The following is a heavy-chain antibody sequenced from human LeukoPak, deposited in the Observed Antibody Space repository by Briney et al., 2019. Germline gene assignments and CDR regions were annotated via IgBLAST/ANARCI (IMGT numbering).Heavy chain of an antibody. V-gene: IGHV3-13*01. Sequence: PGGSLRLSCVASGFTLSNYDMHWVRQATGKGLEWVSGIDIPGNTYYPDSVKGRFTMSRESAENSLYLQMNSLRAGGTAVYYCARAVAGTHWFDPWGQGTLVIVSS. CDR1: GFTLSNYD. CDR3: ARAVAGTHWFDP. CDR2: IDIPGNT. D-gene: IGHD6-19*01. J-gene: IGHJ5*02.